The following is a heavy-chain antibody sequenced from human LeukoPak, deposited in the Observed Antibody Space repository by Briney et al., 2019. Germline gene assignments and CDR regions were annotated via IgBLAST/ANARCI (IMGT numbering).Heavy chain of an antibody. CDR1: GFTFRNYA. D-gene: IGHD6-13*01. J-gene: IGHJ5*02. Sequence: GGSLRLSCAASGFTFRNYAMSWVRQAPGKGLEWVSAISDGGTSTFYADSVKGRFTISRDNSYNTLYLQMNTLRAEDTAIYYCAKDRGKAAAGWLAAWGQGTLVTVSS. CDR3: AKDRGKAAAGWLAA. CDR2: ISDGGTST. V-gene: IGHV3-23*01.